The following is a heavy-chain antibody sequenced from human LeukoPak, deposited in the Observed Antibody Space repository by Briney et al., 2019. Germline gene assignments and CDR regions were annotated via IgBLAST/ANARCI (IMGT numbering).Heavy chain of an antibody. Sequence: PGGSLRLSCAASGFTFSSYWMSWVRQAPGKGLEWVANIKQDGSEKYYVDSVKGRFTISRDNAKNSLYLQMNSLRAEDTAVYYCARVYSNYDYYYYMDVWGKGTTVTVSS. CDR2: IKQDGSEK. CDR3: ARVYSNYDYYYYMDV. D-gene: IGHD4-11*01. CDR1: GFTFSSYW. J-gene: IGHJ6*03. V-gene: IGHV3-7*01.